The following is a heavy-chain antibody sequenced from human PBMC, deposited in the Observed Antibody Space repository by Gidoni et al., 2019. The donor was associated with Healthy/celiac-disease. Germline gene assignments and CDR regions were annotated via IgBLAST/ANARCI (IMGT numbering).Heavy chain of an antibody. CDR1: GGSISSYY. CDR3: ARDRNYYDSSGYYSGDAFDI. Sequence: QVQLQESGPGLVKPSETLSLTCTVSGGSISSYYWSWIRQPAGKGLEWIGRIYTSGSTNYNPSLKSRVTMSVDTSKNQFSLKLSSVTAADTAVYYCARDRNYYDSSGYYSGDAFDIWGQGTMVTVSS. J-gene: IGHJ3*02. D-gene: IGHD3-22*01. CDR2: IYTSGST. V-gene: IGHV4-4*07.